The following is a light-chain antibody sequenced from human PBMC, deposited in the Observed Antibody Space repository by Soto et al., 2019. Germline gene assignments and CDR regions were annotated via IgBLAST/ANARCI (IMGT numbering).Light chain of an antibody. CDR2: ATS. V-gene: IGKV1-39*01. CDR1: QSIGHF. J-gene: IGKJ2*01. CDR3: QQDYDVPHT. Sequence: IQVTQSPSSLSTSIGDRVTITCRASQSIGHFLNWYQQKPGKAPNLLISATSNLRSGVPSRFTGCGSWTDFTLTITNLQPEDFAVYFCQQDYDVPHTFGQGTSLQI.